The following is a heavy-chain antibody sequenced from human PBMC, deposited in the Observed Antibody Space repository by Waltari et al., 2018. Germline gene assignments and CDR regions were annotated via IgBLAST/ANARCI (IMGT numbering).Heavy chain of an antibody. CDR2: ISYDGSNK. V-gene: IGHV3-30-3*01. CDR3: ARFRLDMRYFQH. J-gene: IGHJ1*01. Sequence: QVQLVESGGGVVQPGRSLRLSCAASGFTFSRNAMHWVRQAPRKGLEWVAVISYDGSNKYYADSVKGRFTISRDNSKNTLYLQMNSLRAEDTAVYYCARFRLDMRYFQHWGQGTLVTVSS. CDR1: GFTFSRNA. D-gene: IGHD3-9*01.